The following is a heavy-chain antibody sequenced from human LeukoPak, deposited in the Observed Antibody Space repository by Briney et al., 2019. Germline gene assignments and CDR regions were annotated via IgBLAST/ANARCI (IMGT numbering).Heavy chain of an antibody. CDR2: LFGGGVNT. J-gene: IGHJ5*01. CDR3: EKVAHGGDRFDS. V-gene: IGHV3-23*01. Sequence: GGSLRLSCAASGFTFNNYAMKWVRQAPGRGLEGVSALFGGGVNTYYADSVKGRFTISRDNSKNTLYLQMKSLRAEETALYYCEKVAHGGDRFDSWGQGTLVTVSS. CDR1: GFTFNNYA. D-gene: IGHD2-21*02.